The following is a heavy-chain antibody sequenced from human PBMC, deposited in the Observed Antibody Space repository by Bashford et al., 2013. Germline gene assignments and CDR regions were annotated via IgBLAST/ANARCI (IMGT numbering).Heavy chain of an antibody. Sequence: GSLRLSCEASRFSFSDYWMSWVRQTPRKGLEWVAHIVRDGSQTYYVDSVKGRFTISRDNARNSLYLQMNSLRAEDTAVYYCAGQRGRYYYGPGSYYWGQGTLVTVSS. CDR2: IVRDGSQT. CDR1: RFSFSDYW. CDR3: AGQRGRYYYGPGSYY. V-gene: IGHV3-7*01. D-gene: IGHD3-10*01. J-gene: IGHJ4*02.